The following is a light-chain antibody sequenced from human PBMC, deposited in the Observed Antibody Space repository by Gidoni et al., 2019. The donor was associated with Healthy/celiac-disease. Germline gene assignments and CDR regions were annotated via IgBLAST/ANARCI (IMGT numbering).Light chain of an antibody. J-gene: IGKJ1*01. Sequence: DIVMTQSTDSLAVSLGERATINCKSSQSVLYSSTNKNYLAWYQQKPGQPPKLLIYWASTRESGVPDRFIGSGSGTDFTLTISSLQAEDVAVYYCQQYYSTPWTFGQGTKVEIK. CDR3: QQYYSTPWT. CDR2: WAS. V-gene: IGKV4-1*01. CDR1: QSVLYSSTNKNY.